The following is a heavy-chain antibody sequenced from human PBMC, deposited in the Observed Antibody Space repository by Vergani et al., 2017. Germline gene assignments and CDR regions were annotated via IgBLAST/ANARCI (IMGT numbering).Heavy chain of an antibody. J-gene: IGHJ6*03. V-gene: IGHV1-46*03. CDR1: GYTFTSYY. D-gene: IGHD3-3*01. CDR3: ARAGYDFWSGYYLGATDYYYYMDV. CDR2: INPSGGST. Sequence: QVQLVQSGAEVKKPGASVKVSCKASGYTFTSYYMHWVRQAPGQGLEWMGIINPSGGSTSYAQKFQGRVTMTRGTSTSTVYMELSSLRSEDTAVYYCARAGYDFWSGYYLGATDYYYYMDVWGKGTTVTVSS.